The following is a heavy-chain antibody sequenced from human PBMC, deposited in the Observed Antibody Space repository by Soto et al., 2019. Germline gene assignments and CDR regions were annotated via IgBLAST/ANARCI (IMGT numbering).Heavy chain of an antibody. Sequence: SETLSLTCTVSGGSISSYYWSWIRQPPGKGLEWVGYIYYSGSTNYNPSLKSRVTISVDTSKNQFSLKLSSVTAADTAVYYCARVTRLEYQLLVFDYWGQGTLVTVSS. CDR1: GGSISSYY. CDR3: ARVTRLEYQLLVFDY. J-gene: IGHJ4*02. CDR2: IYYSGST. D-gene: IGHD2-2*01. V-gene: IGHV4-59*01.